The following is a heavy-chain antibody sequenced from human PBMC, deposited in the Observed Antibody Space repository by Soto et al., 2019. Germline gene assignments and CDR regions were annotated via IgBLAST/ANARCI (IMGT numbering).Heavy chain of an antibody. CDR2: MSFDGSIK. CDR3: ARDGDSGGGYCSSTSCLYYYYGMDV. D-gene: IGHD2-2*01. V-gene: IGHV3-30*03. Sequence: GGSLRLSCAASGFIFSSYGMNWVRQAPGKGLEWVAVMSFDGSIKYYADSVKGRFTISRDNSKNTLYLQMNSLRAEDTAVYYCARDGDSGGGYCSSTSCLYYYYGMDVWGQGTTVTVSS. CDR1: GFIFSSYG. J-gene: IGHJ6*02.